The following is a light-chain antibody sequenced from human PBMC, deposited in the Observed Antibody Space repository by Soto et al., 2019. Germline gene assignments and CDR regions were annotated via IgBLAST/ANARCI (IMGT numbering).Light chain of an antibody. J-gene: IGLJ3*02. CDR2: EVS. Sequence: QSALTQPACVSGSPGQSITISCTGTSSDVGGYDYVSWYQQHPGKAPKLVIYEVSYRPSWVSNRFSASKSGNTASLTISGLQAEDEANYYCNSYTTSHTLVFGGGTKLTVL. CDR3: NSYTTSHTLV. V-gene: IGLV2-14*01. CDR1: SSDVGGYDY.